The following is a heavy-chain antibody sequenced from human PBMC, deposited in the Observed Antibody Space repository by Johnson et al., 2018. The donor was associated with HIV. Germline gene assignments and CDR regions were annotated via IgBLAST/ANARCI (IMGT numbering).Heavy chain of an antibody. J-gene: IGHJ3*02. D-gene: IGHD3-10*01. CDR3: ASPKTPTRVVRGAFDI. CDR2: ISSSGSTI. Sequence: QVQLVESGGGLVKPGGSLRLSCAASGFTFSDYYMSWIRQAPGKGLEWVSYISSSGSTIYYADSVKGRFTISRDNAKNSLYLQMNILRAEDTAVYYCASPKTPTRVVRGAFDIWGQGTMVTVSS. V-gene: IGHV3-11*04. CDR1: GFTFSDYY.